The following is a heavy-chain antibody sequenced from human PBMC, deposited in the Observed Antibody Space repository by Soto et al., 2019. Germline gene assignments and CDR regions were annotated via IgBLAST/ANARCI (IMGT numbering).Heavy chain of an antibody. J-gene: IGHJ6*02. D-gene: IGHD3-10*01. Sequence: QVQLVQSGAEVKKPGSSVKVSCKASGGTFSSYAINWVRQAPGQGLEWMGGIIRIFGTPDYAQSFQGRVTITADESTSTAYMELSSLRSEDTAVYYCARQGSNEYYYYGMDVWGPGTKVTVSS. CDR2: IIRIFGTP. CDR3: ARQGSNEYYYYGMDV. V-gene: IGHV1-69*12. CDR1: GGTFSSYA.